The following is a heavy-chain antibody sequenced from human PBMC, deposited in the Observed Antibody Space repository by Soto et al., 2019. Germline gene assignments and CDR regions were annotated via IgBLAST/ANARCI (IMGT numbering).Heavy chain of an antibody. CDR1: GYTFTSYG. CDR3: AREYCTNGVCYIDY. Sequence: ASVKVSCKASGYTFTSYGISWVLQAPGQGLEWMGWISAYNGNTNYAQKLQGRVTMTTDTSTSTAYMELRSLRSDDTAVYYCAREYCTNGVCYIDYWGQGTLVTVSS. CDR2: ISAYNGNT. D-gene: IGHD2-8*01. J-gene: IGHJ4*02. V-gene: IGHV1-18*01.